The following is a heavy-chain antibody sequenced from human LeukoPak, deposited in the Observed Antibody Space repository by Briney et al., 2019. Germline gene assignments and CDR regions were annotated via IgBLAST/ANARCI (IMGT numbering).Heavy chain of an antibody. Sequence: SVKVSCKASGFTFTSSAVQWVRQARGQRLEWIGWIVVGSGNTNYAQKFQERVTITRDMSTSTAYMELSSLRSEDTAVYYCARGIAAAGRFDYWGQGTLVTVSS. J-gene: IGHJ4*02. CDR2: IVVGSGNT. D-gene: IGHD6-13*01. CDR3: ARGIAAAGRFDY. CDR1: GFTFTSSA. V-gene: IGHV1-58*01.